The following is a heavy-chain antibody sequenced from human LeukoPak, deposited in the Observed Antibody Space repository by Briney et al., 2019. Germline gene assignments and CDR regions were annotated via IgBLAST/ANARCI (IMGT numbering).Heavy chain of an antibody. CDR3: ARGHTAMVYFDY. Sequence: SETLSLTCTVSGGSISPHYWSWIRQPPGKGLEWIGYVYYSGSTNYNPSLKSRVTISVDTSKNQFSLKLSSVTAADTAVYYCARGHTAMVYFDYWGQGTLVTVSS. J-gene: IGHJ4*02. D-gene: IGHD5-18*01. CDR2: VYYSGST. V-gene: IGHV4-59*08. CDR1: GGSISPHY.